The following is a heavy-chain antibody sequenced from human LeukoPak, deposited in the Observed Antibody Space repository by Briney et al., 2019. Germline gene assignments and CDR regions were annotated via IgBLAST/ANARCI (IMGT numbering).Heavy chain of an antibody. D-gene: IGHD3-22*01. J-gene: IGHJ5*02. V-gene: IGHV4-34*01. Sequence: SETLSLTCAVYGGSFSGYYWSWIRQPPGKGLEWIGEINHSGSTNYNPSLKSRVTISVDASKNQFSLKLSSVTAADTAVYYCARARPDGYLWFDPWGQGTLVTVSS. CDR1: GGSFSGYY. CDR3: ARARPDGYLWFDP. CDR2: INHSGST.